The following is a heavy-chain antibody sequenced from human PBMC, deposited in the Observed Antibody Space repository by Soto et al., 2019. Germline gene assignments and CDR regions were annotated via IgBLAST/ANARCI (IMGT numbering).Heavy chain of an antibody. CDR2: IYYSGST. CDR1: GGSISSSSYY. D-gene: IGHD4-17*01. CDR3: ARHPDYGDYVWFDP. Sequence: QLQLQESGPGLVKPSETLSLTCTVSGGSISSSSYYWGWIRQPPGKGLEWIGSIYYSGSTYYNPSLKSRVTIAVDTSKNQFSLKLSSVTAADTAVYYCARHPDYGDYVWFDPWGQGTLVTVSS. J-gene: IGHJ5*02. V-gene: IGHV4-39*01.